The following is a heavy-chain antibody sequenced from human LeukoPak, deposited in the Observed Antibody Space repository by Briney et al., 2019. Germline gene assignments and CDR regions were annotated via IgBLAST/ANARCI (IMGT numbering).Heavy chain of an antibody. CDR2: IYHSGST. J-gene: IGHJ5*02. D-gene: IGHD2-8*01. V-gene: IGHV4-30-2*01. CDR1: GGSISSGGYS. CDR3: ARVFRGVWFDP. Sequence: PSETLSLTCAVSGGSISSGGYSWSWIRQPLGKGLEWIGYIYHSGSTYYNPSLKSRVTISVDRSKNQFSLKLSSVTAADTAVYYCARVFRGVWFDPWGQGTLVTVSS.